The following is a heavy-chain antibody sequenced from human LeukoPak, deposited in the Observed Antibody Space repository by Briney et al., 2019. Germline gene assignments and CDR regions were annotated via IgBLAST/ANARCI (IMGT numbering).Heavy chain of an antibody. V-gene: IGHV4-59*12. CDR3: ARGRGAYCTNGVCFRNWFDP. CDR1: GGSISSYY. D-gene: IGHD2-8*01. CDR2: IYYSGST. Sequence: PSETLSLTCTVSGGSISSYYWSWIRQPPGKGLEWIGYIYYSGSTNYNPSLKSRVTISVDTSKNQFSLKLSSVTAADTAVYYCARGRGAYCTNGVCFRNWFDPWGQGTLVTVSS. J-gene: IGHJ5*02.